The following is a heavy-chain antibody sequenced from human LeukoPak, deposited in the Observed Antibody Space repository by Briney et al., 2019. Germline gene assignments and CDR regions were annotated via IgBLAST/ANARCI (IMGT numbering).Heavy chain of an antibody. CDR3: ARDLMYNWNPNWFDP. V-gene: IGHV1-2*02. CDR2: INPNSGGT. J-gene: IGHJ5*02. CDR1: GYTFTGYY. Sequence: ASVKVSCKASGYTFTGYYMHWVRQAPGQGLEWMGWINPNSGGTNYAQKFQGRVTMTRDTSISTAYMELSRLRSDDTAVYYCARDLMYNWNPNWFDPWGQGTLVTVSS. D-gene: IGHD1-20*01.